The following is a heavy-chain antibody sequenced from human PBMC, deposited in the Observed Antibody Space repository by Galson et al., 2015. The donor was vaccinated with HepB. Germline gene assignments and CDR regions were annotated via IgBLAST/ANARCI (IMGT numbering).Heavy chain of an antibody. D-gene: IGHD1-26*01. Sequence: SLRLSCAASGFTFGSYWMHWVRQAPGKGLVWVSRINSDGSSTSYADSVKGRFTISRDNAKNTLYLQMNSLRVEDTAVYYCAIQEPYNGMDVWGQGTTVTVSS. V-gene: IGHV3-74*01. CDR1: GFTFGSYW. CDR2: INSDGSST. CDR3: AIQEPYNGMDV. J-gene: IGHJ6*02.